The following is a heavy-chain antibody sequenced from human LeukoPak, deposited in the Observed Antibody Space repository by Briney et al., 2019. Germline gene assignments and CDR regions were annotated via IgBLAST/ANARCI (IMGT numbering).Heavy chain of an antibody. CDR1: GGSISSSSYY. CDR2: FYYSGST. D-gene: IGHD3-9*01. J-gene: IGHJ3*02. Sequence: SETLPLTCTVSGGSISSSSYYWGWIRQPPGKGLEWIGSFYYSGSTYYNPSLKSRVTISVDTSKNQFSLKLSSVTAADTAVCYCARHWEWGDTIGAFDIWGQGTMVTVSS. CDR3: ARHWEWGDTIGAFDI. V-gene: IGHV4-39*01.